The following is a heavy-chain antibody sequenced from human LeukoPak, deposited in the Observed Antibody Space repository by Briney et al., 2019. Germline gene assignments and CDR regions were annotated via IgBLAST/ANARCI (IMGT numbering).Heavy chain of an antibody. CDR1: GLTVSIY. D-gene: IGHD4-23*01. CDR3: ARPPYGGVDY. V-gene: IGHV3-66*04. CDR2: IYSGGSI. Sequence: GGSLRLSCAASGLTVSIYMSWVRQAPGKGLEWVSVIYSGGSIYYADSVKGRFTISRDKSKNTLYLQMNSLRAEDTAVYYCARPPYGGVDYWGQGTLVTVSS. J-gene: IGHJ4*02.